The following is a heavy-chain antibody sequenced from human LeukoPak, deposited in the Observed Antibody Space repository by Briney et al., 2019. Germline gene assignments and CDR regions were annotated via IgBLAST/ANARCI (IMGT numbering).Heavy chain of an antibody. CDR2: ISSSSSTI. J-gene: IGHJ4*02. D-gene: IGHD5-12*01. CDR3: ATTIVAAGNY. Sequence: PGGSLRLSCAASGFTFSSYSMNWVRQAPGKGLEWVSYISSSSSTIYYADSVKGRFTISRDNAKNSLYLEMNSLSAEDTAVYYCATTIVAAGNYWGQGTLVTVSS. CDR1: GFTFSSYS. V-gene: IGHV3-48*04.